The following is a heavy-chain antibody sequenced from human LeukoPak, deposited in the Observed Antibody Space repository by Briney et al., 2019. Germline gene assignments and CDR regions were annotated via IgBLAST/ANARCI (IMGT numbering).Heavy chain of an antibody. D-gene: IGHD5-12*01. CDR3: ARAQYSGYDFFDY. Sequence: GGSLRLSCAASGFTFSSYAMHWGRQAPGKGLEWVAVISYDGSNKYYADSVKGRFTISRDNSKNTLYLQMNSLRAEDTAVYYCARAQYSGYDFFDYWGQGTLVTVSS. V-gene: IGHV3-30-3*01. CDR1: GFTFSSYA. J-gene: IGHJ4*02. CDR2: ISYDGSNK.